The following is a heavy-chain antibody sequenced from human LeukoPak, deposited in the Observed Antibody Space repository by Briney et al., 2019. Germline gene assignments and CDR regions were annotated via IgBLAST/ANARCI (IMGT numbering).Heavy chain of an antibody. CDR1: GFTFSNFA. Sequence: PGGSLRLSCAASGFTFSNFAMSWVRQAPGEGLEWVSTITSGGNTYYADSVKGRFTISRDNSKNTLYLQMNTLRAEDTAVYYCARETQLVYWGQGTLVTVSS. V-gene: IGHV3-23*01. CDR2: ITSGGNT. CDR3: ARETQLVY. J-gene: IGHJ4*02.